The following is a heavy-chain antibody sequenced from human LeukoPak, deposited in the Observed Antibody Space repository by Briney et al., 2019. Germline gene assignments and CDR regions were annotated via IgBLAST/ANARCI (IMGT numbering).Heavy chain of an antibody. V-gene: IGHV3-7*01. D-gene: IGHD6-13*01. CDR2: IKQDGREK. CDR3: ARVGSSSWHQTVYFDY. J-gene: IGHJ4*02. Sequence: PGGSLRLSCAASGFTFSSYWMSWVRQAPGKGMEWVANIKQDGREKYYVDSVKGGFTISRDKDKNSLYMQMKRLRAEDTAVYSCARVGSSSWHQTVYFDYWGQGTLVTVSS. CDR1: GFTFSSYW.